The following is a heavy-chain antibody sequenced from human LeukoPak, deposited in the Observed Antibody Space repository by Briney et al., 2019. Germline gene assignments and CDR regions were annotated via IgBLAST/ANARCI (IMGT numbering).Heavy chain of an antibody. CDR1: GFTFSDYY. CDR2: ISSSGSTI. CDR3: AREGGWTISNWFGP. Sequence: GGSLRLSCAASGFTFSDYYMSWIRQAPGKGLEWVSYISSSGSTIYYADSVKGRFTISRDNAKNSLYLQMNSLRAEGTAVYYCAREGGWTISNWFGPWGQGTLVTVSS. V-gene: IGHV3-11*04. J-gene: IGHJ5*02. D-gene: IGHD3/OR15-3a*01.